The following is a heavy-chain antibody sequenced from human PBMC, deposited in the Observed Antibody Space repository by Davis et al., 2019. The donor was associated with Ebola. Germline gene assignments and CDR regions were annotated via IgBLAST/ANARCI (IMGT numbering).Heavy chain of an antibody. CDR3: ARGVTMVRGVIITDVYYYFDY. Sequence: PGGSLRLSCAASGFTFSDYNMNWVRQAPGKGLEWVSSISVSSTYIYYADSVKGRFTVSRDNAKNSLYLQMNSLRAEDTAVYYCARGVTMVRGVIITDVYYYFDYWGQGTLVTVSS. D-gene: IGHD3-10*01. CDR2: ISVSSTYI. J-gene: IGHJ4*02. CDR1: GFTFSDYN. V-gene: IGHV3-21*01.